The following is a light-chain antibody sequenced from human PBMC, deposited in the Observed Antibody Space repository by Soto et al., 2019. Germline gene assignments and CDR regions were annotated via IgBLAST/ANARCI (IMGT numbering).Light chain of an antibody. CDR3: QQSYRTPYT. V-gene: IGKV1-39*01. Sequence: DIQMTQSPSSLSASVGDRVTITCRASQGISSYLVWYQQRQGRAPKLPIYDASSLLSGVPSRFSGSGSGTDFTLTISNLQPEDFATYYCQQSYRTPYTFGQGTKLE. CDR1: QGISSY. CDR2: DAS. J-gene: IGKJ2*01.